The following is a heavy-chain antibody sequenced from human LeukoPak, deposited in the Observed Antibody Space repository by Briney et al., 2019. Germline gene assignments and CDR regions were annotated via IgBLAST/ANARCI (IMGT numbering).Heavy chain of an antibody. CDR2: IYPGDSHT. Sequence: GESLKISCKGSGYSFTSYWIGWVRQMPGKGLEWMGIIYPGDSHTRYSPSFQGQVTISADKSISTAYLQWSSLKASDTAMYYCARHESPSMYYYDSSTNWFDPWGQGTLVTVSS. D-gene: IGHD3-22*01. J-gene: IGHJ5*02. CDR3: ARHESPSMYYYDSSTNWFDP. CDR1: GYSFTSYW. V-gene: IGHV5-51*01.